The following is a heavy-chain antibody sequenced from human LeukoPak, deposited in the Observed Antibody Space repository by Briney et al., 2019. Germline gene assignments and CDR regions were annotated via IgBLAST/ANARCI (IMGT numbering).Heavy chain of an antibody. CDR3: ARTLSTTSCYADY. CDR1: GYTFTSYG. V-gene: IGHV1-18*01. CDR2: ISAYNGNT. J-gene: IGHJ4*02. D-gene: IGHD2-2*01. Sequence: ASVKVSCKASGYTFTSYGISWVRQAPGQGLEWMGWISAYNGNTNYAQKLRGRVTMTRDTSISTAYMELSRLRSDDTAVYYCARTLSTTSCYADYWGQGTLVTVSS.